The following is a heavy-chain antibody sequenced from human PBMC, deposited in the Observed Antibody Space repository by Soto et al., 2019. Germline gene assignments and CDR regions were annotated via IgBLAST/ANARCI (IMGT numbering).Heavy chain of an antibody. J-gene: IGHJ4*02. CDR2: ISAYNGNT. CDR1: GHTFTSYG. V-gene: IGHV1-18*04. CDR3: ASSIDSSGYYPQDY. D-gene: IGHD3-22*01. Sequence: ASVKVSCKASGHTFTSYGISWVRQAPGQGLEWMGWISAYNGNTNYAQKLQGRVTMTTDTSTSTAYMELRSLRSDDTAVYYCASSIDSSGYYPQDYWGQGTLVTVSS.